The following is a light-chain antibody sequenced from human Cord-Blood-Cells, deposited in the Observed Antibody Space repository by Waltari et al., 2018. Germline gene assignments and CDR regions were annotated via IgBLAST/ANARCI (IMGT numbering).Light chain of an antibody. Sequence: QSVLTQPPSASGTPGQRVTISCSGSSSNIGSITVNWYQQPPGTAPKLLIYSNNQRPSGVPDRFSGSKSGTSASLAISGLQSEDEADYYCAAWDDSLNGWVFGGGTKLTVL. CDR1: SSNIGSIT. CDR2: SNN. J-gene: IGLJ3*02. V-gene: IGLV1-44*01. CDR3: AAWDDSLNGWV.